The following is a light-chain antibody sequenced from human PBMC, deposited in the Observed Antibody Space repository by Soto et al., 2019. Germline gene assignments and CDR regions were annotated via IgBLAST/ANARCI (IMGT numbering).Light chain of an antibody. CDR2: AAS. CDR3: QQSYGTPLT. Sequence: DMEMTQSPSSLSASVGDRVTITCRASQSISNYLNWYQHKPGKVPKLLIYAASSLQSGVPTRFSGSGSGTDFTLTINSLQPEDFAAYSCQQSYGTPLTFGGGTNIEIK. CDR1: QSISNY. J-gene: IGKJ4*02. V-gene: IGKV1-39*01.